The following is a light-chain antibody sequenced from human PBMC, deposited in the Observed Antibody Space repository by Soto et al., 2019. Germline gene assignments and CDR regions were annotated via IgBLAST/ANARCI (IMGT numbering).Light chain of an antibody. Sequence: MTQSPDTLSVSPGERGTFSCRASQSISTNLAWYQQKPGQAPRLLIYGASTRDTHIPDRFSGTGSETEFTLSVSSLQSEDFAIYYCQQYYDWPLVTFGEGTRVEI. CDR1: QSISTN. CDR3: QQYYDWPLVT. CDR2: GAS. J-gene: IGKJ4*02. V-gene: IGKV3-15*01.